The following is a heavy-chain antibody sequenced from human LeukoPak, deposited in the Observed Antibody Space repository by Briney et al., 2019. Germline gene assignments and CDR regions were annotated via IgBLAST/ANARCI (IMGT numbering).Heavy chain of an antibody. J-gene: IGHJ4*02. V-gene: IGHV3-23*01. CDR1: GVTFNSHG. D-gene: IGHD3-10*01. CDR2: ISGSGYNT. Sequence: QPGGSLRLSCAASGVTFNSHGMSWVRQSPGKGLEWVATISGSGYNTYYADSVRGRFTISRDNSKNTVYLEMNTLRAADTAVYYCAKDRRAGSYDYWGQGTLVTVSS. CDR3: AKDRRAGSYDY.